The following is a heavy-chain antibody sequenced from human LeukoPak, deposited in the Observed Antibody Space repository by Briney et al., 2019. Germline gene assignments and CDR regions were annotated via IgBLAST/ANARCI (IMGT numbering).Heavy chain of an antibody. J-gene: IGHJ4*02. Sequence: GGSLRLSCAVSGFTFSSYAMSWVRQAPGKGLEWVSAISGSGDKTFYPDSVKGRFTISRDNSKNTLYLLMNSLRAEGTAVYYCVKEGYGTTWNADFDYWGQGTLVTVSS. V-gene: IGHV3-23*01. CDR2: ISGSGDKT. D-gene: IGHD6-13*01. CDR1: GFTFSSYA. CDR3: VKEGYGTTWNADFDY.